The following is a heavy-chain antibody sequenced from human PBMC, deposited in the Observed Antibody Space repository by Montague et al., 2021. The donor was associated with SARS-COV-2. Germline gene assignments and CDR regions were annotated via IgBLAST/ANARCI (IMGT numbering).Heavy chain of an antibody. CDR3: ANFRRTQLLFGTLYYGIDV. D-gene: IGHD2-2*01. J-gene: IGHJ6*02. Sequence: SETLSLTCTVSGGSISSYYWSWIRKPQGRGMQWIGNSSNSGSTNNNPTLKSRVTITVDTYKNNNTLRLSSVTAADTAVYYCANFRRTQLLFGTLYYGIDVWGQGTTVTVSS. V-gene: IGHV4-59*01. CDR2: SSNSGST. CDR1: GGSISSYY.